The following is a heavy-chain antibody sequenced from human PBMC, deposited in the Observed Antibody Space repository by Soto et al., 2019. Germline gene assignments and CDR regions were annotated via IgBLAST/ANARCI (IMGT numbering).Heavy chain of an antibody. V-gene: IGHV4-31*03. CDR1: GGSISSGGYY. D-gene: IGHD4-17*01. Sequence: QVQLQESGPGLVKPSQTLSLTCTVSGGSISSGGYYWSWIRQHPGKGLEWIGYIYYSGGPYYNPSLKSRGTISVDTSKNQFSLKLSSVTAADTAVYYCARVYGDYVTGGPSNVDYWGQGTLVTVSS. CDR3: ARVYGDYVTGGPSNVDY. CDR2: IYYSGGP. J-gene: IGHJ4*02.